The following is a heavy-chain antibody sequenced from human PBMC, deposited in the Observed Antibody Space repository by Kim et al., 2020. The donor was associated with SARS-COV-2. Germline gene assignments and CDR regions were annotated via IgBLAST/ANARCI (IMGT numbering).Heavy chain of an antibody. D-gene: IGHD5-18*01. Sequence: GGSLRLSCAASGFNFIDYYMTWIRQAPGKGLEWVSYISSSSTYTNYADSVKGQFTISRDNAKNSLHLQMTSLRADDTAVYYCVGCSYGHRAPLDYWGQGTLLTVSS. CDR2: ISSSSTYT. J-gene: IGHJ4*02. V-gene: IGHV3-11*03. CDR1: GFNFIDYY. CDR3: VGCSYGHRAPLDY.